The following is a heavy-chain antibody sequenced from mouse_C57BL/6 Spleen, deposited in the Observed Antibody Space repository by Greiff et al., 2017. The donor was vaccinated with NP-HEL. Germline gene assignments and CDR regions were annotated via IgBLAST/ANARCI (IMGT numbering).Heavy chain of an antibody. CDR2: IDPSDSYT. D-gene: IGHD1-1*01. CDR1: GYTFTSYW. Sequence: VQLQQPGAELVKPGASVKLSCKASGYTFTSYWMQWVKQRPGQGLEWIGEIDPSDSYTNYNQKFKGKATLTVDTSSSTAYMQLSSLTSEDSAVYYCARWGTTVDAWFAYWGQGTLVTVSA. CDR3: ARWGTTVDAWFAY. J-gene: IGHJ3*01. V-gene: IGHV1-50*01.